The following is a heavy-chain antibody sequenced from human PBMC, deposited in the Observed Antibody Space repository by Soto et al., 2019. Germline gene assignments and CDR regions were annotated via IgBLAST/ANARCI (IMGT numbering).Heavy chain of an antibody. Sequence: ESGPTMVNPTQTLTLTCTFSGVSLSTSGMCVSWIRQPPGKALEWLALIDWDDDKYYSTSLKTRLTISKDTSKNQVVLTMTNMDPVDTATYYCARTHTYYDILTGYYNFDAFDIWGQGTMVTVS. J-gene: IGHJ3*02. V-gene: IGHV2-70*01. CDR3: ARTHTYYDILTGYYNFDAFDI. CDR1: GVSLSTSGMC. CDR2: IDWDDDK. D-gene: IGHD3-9*01.